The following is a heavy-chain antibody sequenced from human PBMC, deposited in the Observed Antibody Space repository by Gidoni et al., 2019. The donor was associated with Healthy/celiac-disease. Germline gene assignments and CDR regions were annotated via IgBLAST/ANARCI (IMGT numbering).Heavy chain of an antibody. CDR2: ISYDGSNK. D-gene: IGHD3-22*01. Sequence: QVQLVESGGGVVQPGRSLRLSCAASGFTFSSYGMHWVRQAPGKGLEWVAVISYDGSNKYYADSVKGRFTISRDNSKNTLYLQMNSLRAEDTAVYYCAKDPYYYDSSGYRYYFDYWGQGTLVTVSS. CDR1: GFTFSSYG. J-gene: IGHJ4*02. V-gene: IGHV3-30*18. CDR3: AKDPYYYDSSGYRYYFDY.